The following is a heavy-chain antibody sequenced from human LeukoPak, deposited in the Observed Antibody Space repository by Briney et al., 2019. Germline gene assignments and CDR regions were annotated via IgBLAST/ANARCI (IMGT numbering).Heavy chain of an antibody. CDR3: TTTMSSEPYY. CDR1: GFTFSSYG. Sequence: PGGSLRLSCAASGFTFSSYGMHWVRQAPGKGLEWVAVISYDGSNKYYADSVKGRFTISRDNSKNTLYLQMNSLRAEDTAVYYCTTTMSSEPYYWGQGTLVTVSS. CDR2: ISYDGSNK. D-gene: IGHD3-22*01. V-gene: IGHV3-30*03. J-gene: IGHJ4*02.